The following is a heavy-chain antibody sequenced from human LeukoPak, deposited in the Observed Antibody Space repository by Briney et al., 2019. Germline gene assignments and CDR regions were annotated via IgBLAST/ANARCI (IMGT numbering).Heavy chain of an antibody. D-gene: IGHD3-22*01. V-gene: IGHV4-4*02. CDR3: ARGIPGYFGTSGYYYEY. Sequence: SETLSLTCAVSGDSISSNYWWTWVRQPPGKGLEWIGEIQHSGSTNYSPSLKSRATISVDYSRNQFSLGLSSVTAADTAVYYCARGIPGYFGTSGYYYEYWGQGTLVTVSS. CDR1: GDSISSNYW. CDR2: IQHSGST. J-gene: IGHJ4*02.